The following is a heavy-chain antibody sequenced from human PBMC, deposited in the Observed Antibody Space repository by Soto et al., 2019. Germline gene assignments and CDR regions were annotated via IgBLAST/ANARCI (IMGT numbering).Heavy chain of an antibody. J-gene: IGHJ6*02. V-gene: IGHV4-34*01. CDR2: INHSGRT. CDR1: GGSFSGYY. D-gene: IGHD6-6*01. Sequence: SETLSLTCAVYGGSFSGYYWSWIRQPPGKGQEWIGEINHSGRTNYNPSLKSRVTISVDTSKNQFSLKLSSVTAADTAVYYCARTRPRNGYYYYYGMDVWGQGTTVTVS. CDR3: ARTRPRNGYYYYYGMDV.